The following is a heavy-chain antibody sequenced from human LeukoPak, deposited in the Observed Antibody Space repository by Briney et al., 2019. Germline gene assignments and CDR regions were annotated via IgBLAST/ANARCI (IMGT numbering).Heavy chain of an antibody. CDR1: GGSISSYY. V-gene: IGHV4-59*01. CDR2: IYYSGST. J-gene: IGHJ6*03. Sequence: SETLSLTCTVSGGSISSYYWSWIRQPPGKGLEWIGYIYYSGSTNYNPSLKSRVTISVDTSKSQFSLKLSSVTAADTAVYYCARVGSDSWYFHYYYYMDVWGKGTTVTVSS. CDR3: ARVGSDSWYFHYYYYMDV. D-gene: IGHD6-13*01.